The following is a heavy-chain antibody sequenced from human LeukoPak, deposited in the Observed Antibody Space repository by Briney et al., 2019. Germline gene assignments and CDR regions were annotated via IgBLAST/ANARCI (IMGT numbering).Heavy chain of an antibody. CDR1: GGSISAYY. J-gene: IGHJ4*02. V-gene: IGHV4-59*08. Sequence: PSETLSLTCTVSGGSISAYYWSWIRQPPGKGLEWIGYIYYSGRTSYNPSLKSRVITSVNMSKSQVSLKLSSVTAADTAVYYCARHGGSYDWHFDNWGQGTLVTVTS. CDR2: IYYSGRT. CDR3: ARHGGSYDWHFDN. D-gene: IGHD3-16*01.